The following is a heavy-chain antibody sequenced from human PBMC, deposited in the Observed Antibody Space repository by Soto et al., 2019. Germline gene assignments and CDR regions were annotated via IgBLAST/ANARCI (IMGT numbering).Heavy chain of an antibody. CDR2: MSHSGGT. J-gene: IGHJ3*02. D-gene: IGHD1-1*01. CDR3: ARVERGTATTVVDAFDI. Sequence: QVQLQQWGAGLLKPSETLSLTCAVFGGSVNSGNYYWSWIRQPPGKGLEWIGEMSHSGGTHFNPSRNSRVTISVDTSKNQFSLTMSSVTAADTALYYCARVERGTATTVVDAFDIWGPGTMVTVSS. CDR1: GGSVNSGNYY. V-gene: IGHV4-34*01.